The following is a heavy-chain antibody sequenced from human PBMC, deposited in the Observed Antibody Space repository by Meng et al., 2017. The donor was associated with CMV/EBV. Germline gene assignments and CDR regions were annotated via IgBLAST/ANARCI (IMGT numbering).Heavy chain of an antibody. Sequence: ASVKVSCKASGYTFTSYYMHWVRQAPGQGLEWMGIINPSGGSTSYPQKFHGRVTMTRDTSTSTVYMGLSSLRSEDTAVYYCARENRLGVGTGGYYYYGMDVWGQGTTVTVSS. J-gene: IGHJ6*02. CDR1: GYTFTSYY. V-gene: IGHV1-46*01. D-gene: IGHD3-3*01. CDR2: INPSGGST. CDR3: ARENRLGVGTGGYYYYGMDV.